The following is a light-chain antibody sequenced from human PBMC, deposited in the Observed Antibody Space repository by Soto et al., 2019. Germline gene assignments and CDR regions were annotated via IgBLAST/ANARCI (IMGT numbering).Light chain of an antibody. CDR1: NSDVGGYNY. Sequence: QSALTQPASVSGSPGQSITISCTGTNSDVGGYNYVCWYQQQPGKAPKLIIYDVSNRHSGVSNRFSGSRSGNTASLTISGLQTDDEDAYFCSSYSSSNTVTFGGGTKLTVL. V-gene: IGLV2-14*01. J-gene: IGLJ2*01. CDR3: SSYSSSNTVT. CDR2: DVS.